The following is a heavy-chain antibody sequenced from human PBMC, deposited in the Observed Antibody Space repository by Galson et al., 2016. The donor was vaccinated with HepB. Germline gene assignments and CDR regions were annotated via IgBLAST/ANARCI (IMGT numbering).Heavy chain of an antibody. J-gene: IGHJ5*02. Sequence: CAISGDSVSNKRVAWNWFRQSPSRGLEWLGRTYYRSRWFNDYSTSVKSRISIKPDTSQNQFSLHLDSVTPDDAGTYYCARDQAIAQAGTRWIDAWGQGMLVTVSS. V-gene: IGHV6-1*01. CDR2: TYYRSRWFN. CDR3: ARDQAIAQAGTRWIDA. CDR1: GDSVSNKRVA. D-gene: IGHD1-1*01.